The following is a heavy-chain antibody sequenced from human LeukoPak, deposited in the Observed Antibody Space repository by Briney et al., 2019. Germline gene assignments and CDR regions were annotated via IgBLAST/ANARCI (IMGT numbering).Heavy chain of an antibody. CDR3: ARLLGRYSSSFNY. V-gene: IGHV5-51*01. J-gene: IGHJ4*02. CDR2: IFPGDSNT. Sequence: GESLKFSCKGSGYTFTSYWIGWARQMPGKGLEWMGIIFPGDSNTIYSPSFQGQVTISADKSISTAYLQWSSLKASDTAMYYCARLLGRYSSSFNYWGQGTLVTVSS. CDR1: GYTFTSYW. D-gene: IGHD6-6*01.